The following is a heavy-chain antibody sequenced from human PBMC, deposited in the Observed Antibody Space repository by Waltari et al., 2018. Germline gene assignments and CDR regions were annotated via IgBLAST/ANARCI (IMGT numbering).Heavy chain of an antibody. D-gene: IGHD5-12*01. V-gene: IGHV4-34*01. CDR3: ASRYSGYDSGWFDP. Sequence: PPGKGLEWIGEINHSGSTNYNPSLKSRVTISVDTSKNQFSLKLSSVTAADTAVYYCASRYSGYDSGWFDPWGQGTLVTVSS. J-gene: IGHJ5*02. CDR2: INHSGST.